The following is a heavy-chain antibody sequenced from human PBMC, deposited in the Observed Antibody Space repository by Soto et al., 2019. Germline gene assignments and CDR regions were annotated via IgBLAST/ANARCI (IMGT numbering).Heavy chain of an antibody. CDR1: GFTFSSYG. V-gene: IGHV3-30*18. CDR3: AKWPQGHSSGWYCDY. J-gene: IGHJ4*02. CDR2: ISYDGSNK. Sequence: GGSLRLSCAASGFTFSSYGMHWVRQAPGKGLEWVAVISYDGSNKYYADSVKGRFTISRDNSKNTLYLQMNSLRAEDTAVYYCAKWPQGHSSGWYCDYWGQGTLVTVSS. D-gene: IGHD6-19*01.